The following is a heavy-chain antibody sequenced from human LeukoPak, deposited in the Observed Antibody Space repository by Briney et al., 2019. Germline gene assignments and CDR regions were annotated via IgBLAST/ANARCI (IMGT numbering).Heavy chain of an antibody. CDR2: ISYDGSNK. CDR1: GFTFSSYG. V-gene: IGHV3-30*18. D-gene: IGHD6-13*01. Sequence: PGRSLRLSCAASGFTFSSYGMHWVRQAPGKGLEWVAVISYDGSNKYYADSVKGRFTVSRDNSKNTLYLQMNSLRAEDTAVYYCAKGSIAAAGAWGQGTLVTVSS. J-gene: IGHJ5*02. CDR3: AKGSIAAAGA.